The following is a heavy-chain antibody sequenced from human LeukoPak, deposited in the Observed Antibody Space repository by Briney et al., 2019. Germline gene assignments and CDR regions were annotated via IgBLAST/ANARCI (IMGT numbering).Heavy chain of an antibody. J-gene: IGHJ2*01. D-gene: IGHD5-18*01. CDR3: ARDLVPLYSYGTGGYFDL. CDR1: GGSMSSRGYY. CDR2: IYYSRST. Sequence: PSQTLSLACTVSGGSMSSRGYYCSWIRQNPGKGLEWIGYIYYSRSTHYNPSLKSRVTISVDTSKNQFSLKLSSVTAADTAVYYCARDLVPLYSYGTGGYFDLWGRGTLVTVSS. V-gene: IGHV4-31*03.